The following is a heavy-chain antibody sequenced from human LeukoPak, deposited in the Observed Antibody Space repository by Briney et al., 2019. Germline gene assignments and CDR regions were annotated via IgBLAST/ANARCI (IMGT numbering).Heavy chain of an antibody. D-gene: IGHD5-24*01. J-gene: IGHJ4*02. V-gene: IGHV1-18*01. CDR2: TSAYNGNT. CDR1: GYTFTSYG. Sequence: ASVKVSCKASGYTFTSYGISWVRQAPGQGLEWMGWTSAYNGNTNYAQKLQGRVTMTTDTSTSTAYMELRSLRSDDTAVYYCARVSDSFAFYNYPDYWGQGTLVTVSS. CDR3: ARVSDSFAFYNYPDY.